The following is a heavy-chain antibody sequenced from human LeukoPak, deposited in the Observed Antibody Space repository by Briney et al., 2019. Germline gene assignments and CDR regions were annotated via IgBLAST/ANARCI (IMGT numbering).Heavy chain of an antibody. J-gene: IGHJ4*02. CDR3: ARGSGSYYNRLDY. V-gene: IGHV3-66*01. Sequence: GGSLRLSCAASGFIVSGDFMSWVRQAPGKGLEWVSVIYSDGSTYYADSVKGRFTISRDNSKNTLYLQMNSLRAEDTAVYYCARGSGSYYNRLDYWGQGTLVTVSS. D-gene: IGHD3-10*01. CDR1: GFIVSGDF. CDR2: IYSDGST.